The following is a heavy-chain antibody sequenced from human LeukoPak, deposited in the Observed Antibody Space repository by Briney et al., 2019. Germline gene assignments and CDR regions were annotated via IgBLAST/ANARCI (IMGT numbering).Heavy chain of an antibody. J-gene: IGHJ4*02. Sequence: GGSLRLSCAASGFTFSDYYMNWIRQAPGTGLEWLSAISPDGIYIYYADSVKGRFTTSRDNSKNTLYLQMNSLRAEDTAVYFCASQRHHRVAVAGSFDYWGQGTLVSVSP. D-gene: IGHD6-19*01. CDR2: ISPDGIYI. CDR1: GFTFSDYY. CDR3: ASQRHHRVAVAGSFDY. V-gene: IGHV3-23*01.